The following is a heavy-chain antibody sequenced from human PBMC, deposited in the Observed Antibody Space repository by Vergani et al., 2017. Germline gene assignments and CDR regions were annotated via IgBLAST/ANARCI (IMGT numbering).Heavy chain of an antibody. D-gene: IGHD1-26*01. V-gene: IGHV3-48*04. J-gene: IGHJ4*02. CDR2: ISSSSSTI. CDR3: ARDLSGSHLXFDY. Sequence: EVQLVESGGGLVQPGGSLRLSCAASGFTFSSYSMNWVRQAPGKGLEWVSYISSSSSTIYYADSVKGRFTISRDNAKNSVYLQMDSLRAEDTAVYYCARDLSGSHLXFDYWGQGTLVTVSS. CDR1: GFTFSSYS.